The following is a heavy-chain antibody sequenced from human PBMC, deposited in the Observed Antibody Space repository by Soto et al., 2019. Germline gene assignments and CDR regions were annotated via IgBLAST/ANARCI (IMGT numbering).Heavy chain of an antibody. CDR3: ARLHSSGWYHY. CDR1: GGSISSSSYY. Sequence: PSETLSLTCTVSGGSISSSSYYWGWIRQPPGKGLEWIGSIYYSGSTYYNPSLKSRVTISVDTSKNQFSLKLSSVTAADTAVYYCARLHSSGWYHYWGQGTLVTVSS. V-gene: IGHV4-39*01. J-gene: IGHJ4*02. CDR2: IYYSGST. D-gene: IGHD6-19*01.